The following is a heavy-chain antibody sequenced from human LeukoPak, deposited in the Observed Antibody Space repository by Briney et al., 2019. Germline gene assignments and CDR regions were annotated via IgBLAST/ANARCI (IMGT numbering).Heavy chain of an antibody. CDR1: GFTFSSYG. J-gene: IGHJ4*02. Sequence: GGSLRLSCAASGFTFSSYGMHWVRQAPGKGLEWVAFIRYDGSNKYYADSVKSRFTISRDNSKNTLYLQMNGLRAEDTAVYYCAKPDDYGDSRRLDYWGQGTLVTVSS. D-gene: IGHD4-17*01. V-gene: IGHV3-30*02. CDR2: IRYDGSNK. CDR3: AKPDDYGDSRRLDY.